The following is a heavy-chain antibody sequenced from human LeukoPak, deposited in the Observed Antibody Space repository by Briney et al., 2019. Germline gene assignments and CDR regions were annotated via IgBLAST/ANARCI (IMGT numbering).Heavy chain of an antibody. CDR3: ARGNPTPIDY. D-gene: IGHD4-23*01. CDR1: GYTFTGYY. J-gene: IGHJ4*02. V-gene: IGHV1-2*02. CDR2: INPSSGGT. Sequence: GASVKVSCKSSGYTFTGYYIHWVRQAPGQGLEWMGWINPSSGGTNSAQKSQGRVTMNRDTSISTAYMELTRLTSDDTAVYYCARGNPTPIDYWGRGTLVTVSS.